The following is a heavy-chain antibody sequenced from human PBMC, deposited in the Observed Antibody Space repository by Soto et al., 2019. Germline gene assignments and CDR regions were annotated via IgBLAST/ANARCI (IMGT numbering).Heavy chain of an antibody. CDR2: IYSGGST. CDR1: GFTVSSNY. D-gene: IGHD3-22*01. V-gene: IGHV3-53*01. J-gene: IGHJ1*01. CDR3: ARDRVESGYPEYFEH. Sequence: EVQLVESGGGLIQPGGSLRLSCAASGFTVSSNYMSWVRQAPGKGLEWVSVIYSGGSTYYADSVKGRVTITRDNYKNTLYLQMNGLGAEDTAGYYCARDRVESGYPEYFEHWGQGTVVTVTS.